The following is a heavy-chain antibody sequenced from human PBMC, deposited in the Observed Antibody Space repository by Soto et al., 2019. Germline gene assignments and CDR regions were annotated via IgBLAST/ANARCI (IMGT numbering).Heavy chain of an antibody. CDR1: GYTFTAYH. D-gene: IGHD3-10*02. CDR3: ARNMDYYYGRGSGNGHGV. J-gene: IGHJ6*02. V-gene: IGHV1-2*02. CDR2: INPKFGDT. Sequence: QVRLVQSGAEVKEPGDSVRVSCEASGYTFTAYHIHWVRQAPGQGLEWMGWINPKFGDTGDAQDFHGRVSMTSDMSISTVYMELSRLTSDDTAIYYCARNMDYYYGRGSGNGHGVWGQGTTVTV.